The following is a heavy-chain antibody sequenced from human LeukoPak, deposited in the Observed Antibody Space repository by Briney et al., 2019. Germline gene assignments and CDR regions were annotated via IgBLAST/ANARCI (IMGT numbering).Heavy chain of an antibody. D-gene: IGHD3-9*01. CDR1: GYTFTGYY. V-gene: IGHV1-2*02. CDR3: ARSTYYDILTGSDY. CDR2: INPNSGGT. J-gene: IGHJ4*02. Sequence: ASVKVSCKASGYTFTGYYMHWARQAPGQGLEWMGWINPNSGGTNYAQKFQGRVTMTRDTSISTAYMELSRLRSEDTAVYYCARSTYYDILTGSDYWGQGTLVTVSS.